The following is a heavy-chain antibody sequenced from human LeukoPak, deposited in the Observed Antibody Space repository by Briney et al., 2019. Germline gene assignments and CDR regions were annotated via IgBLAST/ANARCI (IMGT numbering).Heavy chain of an antibody. CDR3: ARDHVSSAGKFDY. D-gene: IGHD3-10*01. V-gene: IGHV4-39*07. CDR2: VYYTGST. Sequence: PSETLSLTCSVSDGSINTISDYWGWVRQPPGKGLEWIGSVYYTGSTYYNTPFKSRVTISIDTSKNQFSLKLSSVTAAGTAVYYCARDHVSSAGKFDYWGQGTLVTVSS. CDR1: DGSINTISDY. J-gene: IGHJ4*02.